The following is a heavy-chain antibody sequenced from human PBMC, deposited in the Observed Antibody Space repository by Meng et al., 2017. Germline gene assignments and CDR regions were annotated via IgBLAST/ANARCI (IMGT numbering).Heavy chain of an antibody. V-gene: IGHV1-2*06. CDR3: ARAPLADSGWQDY. Sequence: ASVKVSCKASGYTFTGYYMHWVRQAPGQGLEWMGRINPNSGGTNYAQKFQGRVTMTRDTSISTAYMELSRLRSDDTAVYYCARAPLADSGWQDYWGQGTRVTGSS. CDR1: GYTFTGYY. J-gene: IGHJ4*02. CDR2: INPNSGGT. D-gene: IGHD6-19*01.